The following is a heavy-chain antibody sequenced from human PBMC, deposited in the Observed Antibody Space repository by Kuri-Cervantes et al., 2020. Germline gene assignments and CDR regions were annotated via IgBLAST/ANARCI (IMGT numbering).Heavy chain of an antibody. CDR2: MNPNSGNT. Sequence: GGSLRLSCKGSGYSFTSYWIGWVRQMPGKGLEWMGWMNPNSGNTGYAQKFQGRVTMTRSTSISTAYMELSSLRSEDTAVYYCARVQKYYYDSSGYYPYYYMDVWGKGTTVTVSS. J-gene: IGHJ6*03. D-gene: IGHD3-22*01. V-gene: IGHV1-8*02. CDR3: ARVQKYYYDSSGYYPYYYMDV. CDR1: GYSFTSYW.